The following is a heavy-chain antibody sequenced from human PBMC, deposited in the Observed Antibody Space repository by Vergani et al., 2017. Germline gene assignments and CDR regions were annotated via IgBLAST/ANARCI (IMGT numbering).Heavy chain of an antibody. J-gene: IGHJ4*02. D-gene: IGHD3-10*01. CDR1: EFTFSNYA. Sequence: VQLVESGGGVVQPGRSLRLSCAASEFTFSNYAMNWVRQAPGKGLEWVSGISGSGVSAYYTDSVKGRFTISRDNSKNMLFLQMYNLRTEDTAIYYCAKQYFVSGNYLFDYWGQGTLVTVSS. CDR2: ISGSGVSA. CDR3: AKQYFVSGNYLFDY. V-gene: IGHV3-23*04.